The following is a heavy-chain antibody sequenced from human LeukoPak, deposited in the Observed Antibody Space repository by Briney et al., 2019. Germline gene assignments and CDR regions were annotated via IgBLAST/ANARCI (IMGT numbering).Heavy chain of an antibody. CDR1: GFTFSSYA. CDR3: ANSYTSSSRTPFDC. V-gene: IGHV3-23*01. D-gene: IGHD6-6*01. Sequence: GGSLRLSCAASGFTFSSYAMSWVRQAPGKGLEWVSAISGSGGSTYYADSVKGRFTISRDNSMNTLYLQMNSLGAEDTAVYYCANSYTSSSRTPFDCWGQGTLVTVSS. J-gene: IGHJ4*02. CDR2: ISGSGGST.